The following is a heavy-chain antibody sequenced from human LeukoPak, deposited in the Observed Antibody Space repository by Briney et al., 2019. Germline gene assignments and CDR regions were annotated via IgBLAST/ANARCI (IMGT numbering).Heavy chain of an antibody. D-gene: IGHD3-3*01. CDR1: GFTFSSYA. CDR3: ARNCDLWRGYYPYYYGMDV. CDR2: ITCNGNNK. V-gene: IGHV3-30*04. J-gene: IGHJ6*04. Sequence: GGSLRLSCAVSGFTFSSYAMNWVRQAPGKGLEWVSDITCNGNNKHYADSVKGRFTISRDNSKNTLYLQMNRLRAEDTAVYYCARNCDLWRGYYPYYYGMDVWGEGTTVTVSS.